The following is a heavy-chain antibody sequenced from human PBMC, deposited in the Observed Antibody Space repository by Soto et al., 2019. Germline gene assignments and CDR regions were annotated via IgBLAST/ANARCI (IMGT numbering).Heavy chain of an antibody. V-gene: IGHV3-30-3*01. D-gene: IGHD6-19*01. J-gene: IGHJ3*02. CDR2: ISYDGSNK. CDR3: ARACGNGAKSPEPRTEIAVAGICI. Sequence: GGSLRLSCAASGFTFSSYAMHWVRQAPGKGLEWVAVISYDGSNKYYADSVKGRFTISRDNSKNTLYLQMNSLRAEDTAVYYCARACGNGAKSPEPRTEIAVAGICIWGQGTMVTVSS. CDR1: GFTFSSYA.